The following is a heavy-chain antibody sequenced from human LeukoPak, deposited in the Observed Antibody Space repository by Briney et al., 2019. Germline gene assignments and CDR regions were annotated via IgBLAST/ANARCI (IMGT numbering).Heavy chain of an antibody. D-gene: IGHD6-13*01. V-gene: IGHV3-11*01. CDR3: ARDRRSSWYFSYAYIDY. CDR2: ISDSGSTI. Sequence: PGGSLRLSCTASGFTFSDYHMTWIRQAPGKGLEWVSYISDSGSTIYYADSVKGRFAISRDNAQNSLYLQMNSLRAEDTAVYYCARDRRSSWYFSYAYIDYWGQGTLVTVSS. CDR1: GFTFSDYH. J-gene: IGHJ4*02.